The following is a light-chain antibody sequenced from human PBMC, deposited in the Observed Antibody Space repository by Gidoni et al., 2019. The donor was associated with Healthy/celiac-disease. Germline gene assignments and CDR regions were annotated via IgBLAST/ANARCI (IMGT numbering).Light chain of an antibody. CDR2: DTS. CDR1: TGAVTSGHS. Sequence: QAVVTQEPSLTVSTGGTVTLTCGSSTGAVTSGHSPYWFQQKPGQAPRTLIYDTSNKHSWTPARFSGSLLGGKAALTLSGAQPEDEAEYYCLLSYSGARHVVFGGGTKLTVL. V-gene: IGLV7-46*01. CDR3: LLSYSGARHVV. J-gene: IGLJ2*01.